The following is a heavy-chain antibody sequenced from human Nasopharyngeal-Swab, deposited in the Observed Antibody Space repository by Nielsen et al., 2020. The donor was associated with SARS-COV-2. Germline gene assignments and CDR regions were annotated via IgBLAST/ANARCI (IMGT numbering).Heavy chain of an antibody. CDR2: INHNERT. D-gene: IGHD5-24*01. J-gene: IGHJ6*02. CDR1: GGSFNGFY. Sequence: ETLSLTCSVSGGSFNGFYWNWIRQPPGKGLEWIGEINHNERTNYNPSLKSRVTMSVDTSTTQVSLKLNSLTATDTAVYYCARAGRVGDAYTGLDVWGQGTTVTVSS. V-gene: IGHV4-34*01. CDR3: ARAGRVGDAYTGLDV.